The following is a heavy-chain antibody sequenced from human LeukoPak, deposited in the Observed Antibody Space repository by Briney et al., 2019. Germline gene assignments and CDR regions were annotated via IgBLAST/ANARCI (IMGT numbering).Heavy chain of an antibody. V-gene: IGHV4-34*01. Sequence: SETLSLTCAVYGGSFSGYYWSWIRQPPGKGLEWIGEINHSGSTNYNPSLKSRVTISVDTSKNQFSLKLSSVTAADTAVYYCANLHSSGYFGHYWGQGTLVTVSS. CDR3: ANLHSSGYFGHY. J-gene: IGHJ4*02. D-gene: IGHD3-22*01. CDR2: INHSGST. CDR1: GGSFSGYY.